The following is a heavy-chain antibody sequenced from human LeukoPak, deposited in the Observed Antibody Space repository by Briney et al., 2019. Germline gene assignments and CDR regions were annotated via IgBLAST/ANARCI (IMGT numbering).Heavy chain of an antibody. J-gene: IGHJ4*02. Sequence: GGSLRLSCAASTFTFSSYNTNWVRQAPGKGREWVSSISSSGTYIYYRDSVKGRFTISRDNAENSLYLEMNSLRAEDTAVYYCARDPQYHFGSGTYSWYLEYWGQGILVTVSS. CDR3: ARDPQYHFGSGTYSWYLEY. V-gene: IGHV3-21*01. D-gene: IGHD3-10*01. CDR2: ISSSGTYI. CDR1: TFTFSSYN.